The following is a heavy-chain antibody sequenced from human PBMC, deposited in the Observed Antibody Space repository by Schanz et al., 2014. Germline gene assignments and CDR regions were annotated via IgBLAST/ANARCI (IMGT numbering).Heavy chain of an antibody. CDR2: MSYDGSNK. J-gene: IGHJ4*02. V-gene: IGHV3-30-3*01. CDR3: ARDSGSSSWYPSDY. D-gene: IGHD6-13*01. CDR1: GFTFSSYA. Sequence: QGQLVASGGGVVQPGRSLRLSCAASGFTFSSYAMHWVRQAPGKGLEWVAVMSYDGSNKYYADSVKGRFTISRDTPKNTLYVQMNSLRAEDTALYYCARDSGSSSWYPSDYWGQGTLVTVSS.